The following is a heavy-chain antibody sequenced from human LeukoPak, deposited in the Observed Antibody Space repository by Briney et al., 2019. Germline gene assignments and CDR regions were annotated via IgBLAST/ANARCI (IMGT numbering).Heavy chain of an antibody. D-gene: IGHD3-22*01. CDR3: ARSPSGYRFDS. J-gene: IGHJ4*02. CDR2: ITNSGST. Sequence: PSETLSLTCAVSGGSINRGTFFWTWIRKPPGKGPEWIGYITNSGSTNYHPSLKSRVTISSDTSKTQSTLKLTSVTAADTAVYYCARSPSGYRFDSWGQGTLVTVSS. CDR1: GGSINRGTFF. V-gene: IGHV4-61*01.